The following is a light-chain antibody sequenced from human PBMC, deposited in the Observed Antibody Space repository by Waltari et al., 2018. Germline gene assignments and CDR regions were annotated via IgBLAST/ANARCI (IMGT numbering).Light chain of an antibody. Sequence: QSALTQPASVSGSPGQSIPISCTGTSSDVGCYNYVPWYQQHPGKAPKLIIYDVSKRPSGVSNRFSGSKSGNTASLTISGLQAEDEADYYCSSYTSSSTPVFGGGTKLTVL. CDR1: SSDVGCYNY. CDR3: SSYTSSSTPV. CDR2: DVS. J-gene: IGLJ2*01. V-gene: IGLV2-14*01.